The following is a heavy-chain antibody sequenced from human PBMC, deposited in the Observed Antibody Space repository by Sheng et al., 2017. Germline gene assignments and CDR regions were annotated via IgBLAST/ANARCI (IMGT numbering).Heavy chain of an antibody. D-gene: IGHD4-4*01. Sequence: QVQLQQWGAGLLKPSETLSLTCAVYGGSFSGYYWSWIRQPPGKGLEWIGEINHSGSTNYNPSLKSRVTISVDTSKNQFSLKLSSVTAADTAVYYCARSVYSLHYYYGMDVWGQGTTVTVSS. CDR3: ARSVYSLHYYYGMDV. J-gene: IGHJ6*02. CDR1: GGSFSGYY. CDR2: INHSGST. V-gene: IGHV4-34*01.